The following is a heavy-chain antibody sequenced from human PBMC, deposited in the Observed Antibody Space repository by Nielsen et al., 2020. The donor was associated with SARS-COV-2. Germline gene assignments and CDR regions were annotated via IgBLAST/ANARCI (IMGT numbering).Heavy chain of an antibody. CDR3: ARVSLWRALRAFDI. Sequence: GESLKISCAASGFTFSDYYMSWIRQAPGKGLEWVSYISSSGSTIYYADSVKGRFTISRDNAKNSLYLQMNSLRAEDTAVYYCARVSLWRALRAFDIWGQGTMVTVSS. CDR1: GFTFSDYY. J-gene: IGHJ3*02. V-gene: IGHV3-11*01. D-gene: IGHD3-10*01. CDR2: ISSSGSTI.